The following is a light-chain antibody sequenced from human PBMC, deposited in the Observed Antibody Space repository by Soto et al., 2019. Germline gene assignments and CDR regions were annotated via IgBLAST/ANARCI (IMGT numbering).Light chain of an antibody. CDR3: QQYNSYWT. Sequence: DIQMTHSPSTLSASVGYRVNITCRVSQSISSWLAWYKQKPGKAPKLLIYDASSLESGVPSRFSGSGSGTEFPLTISSLQPDDFATYYCQQYNSYWTFGQGTKVDIK. CDR1: QSISSW. V-gene: IGKV1-5*01. CDR2: DAS. J-gene: IGKJ1*01.